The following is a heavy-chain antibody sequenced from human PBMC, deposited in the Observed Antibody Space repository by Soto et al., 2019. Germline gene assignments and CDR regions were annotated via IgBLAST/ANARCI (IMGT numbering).Heavy chain of an antibody. D-gene: IGHD6-6*01. CDR3: ARNRSFTLGFYYDGMDV. J-gene: IGHJ6*02. Sequence: GESLKISCQGSGYSFASYWNGWVRQMPGKDLEWMGIIYPGDSDTRYSPSFQGQVTISADKSLRTAYLQWTSLKASDTALYYCARNRSFTLGFYYDGMDVWGQGTTVTVS. V-gene: IGHV5-51*01. CDR2: IYPGDSDT. CDR1: GYSFASYW.